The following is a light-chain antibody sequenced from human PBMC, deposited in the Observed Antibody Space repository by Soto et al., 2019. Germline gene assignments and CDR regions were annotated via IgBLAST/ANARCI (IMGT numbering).Light chain of an antibody. V-gene: IGKV3-20*01. CDR1: QSVISNY. CDR3: QQYGNSPLT. J-gene: IGKJ4*01. Sequence: EIVLTQSPGTLSLSPGERATLSCRASQSVISNYLAWYQQKPGQAPRLLIFGTSDRATGIPDRFSGSGSGTDFTLTISRLEPEDFAVYYCQQYGNSPLTFGGGTKVEIK. CDR2: GTS.